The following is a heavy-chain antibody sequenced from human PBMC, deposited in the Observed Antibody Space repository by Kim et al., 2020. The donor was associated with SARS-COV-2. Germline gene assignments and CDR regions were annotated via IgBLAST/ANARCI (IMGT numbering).Heavy chain of an antibody. D-gene: IGHD6-19*01. CDR1: GFTVSSNY. V-gene: IGHV3-53*01. CDR2: IYSGGST. CDR3: AGVASSGWYEAFFDY. Sequence: GGSLRLSCAASGFTVSSNYMSWVRQAPGKGLEWVSVIYSGGSTYYSDSVKGRFTISRDNPKNTLYLQMNSLRAGDTAVYYCAGVASSGWYEAFFDYWGQGTLVTVSS. J-gene: IGHJ4*02.